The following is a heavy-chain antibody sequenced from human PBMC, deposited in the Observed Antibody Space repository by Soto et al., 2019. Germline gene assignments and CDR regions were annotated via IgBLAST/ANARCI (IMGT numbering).Heavy chain of an antibody. CDR1: GFSLSNSGVG. CDR2: IYWDDSY. V-gene: IGHV2-5*02. J-gene: IGHJ4*02. CDR3: AHKGYGDYPLDY. Sequence: QITLKESGPTLVKPTQTLTLTCTFSGFSLSNSGVGVGWIRQPTGKALEWLAVIYWDDSYHYSPSLKSRLTITKDNSKNQVVLTMTNMDPVDTATYYCAHKGYGDYPLDYWGQGTLVTVSS. D-gene: IGHD4-17*01.